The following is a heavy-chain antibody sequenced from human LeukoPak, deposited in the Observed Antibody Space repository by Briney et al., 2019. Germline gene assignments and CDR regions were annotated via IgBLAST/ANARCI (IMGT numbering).Heavy chain of an antibody. CDR1: GYTFTSYY. CDR2: INPSGGST. Sequence: ASVKVSCKASGYTFTSYYMHWVRQAPGQGLEWMGIINPSGGSTSYAQKFQGRVTMTRDMSTSTVYMELSSLRFEDTAVYYCARELANSSSSEGPPGYWGQGTLVTVSS. V-gene: IGHV1-46*01. D-gene: IGHD6-6*01. CDR3: ARELANSSSSEGPPGY. J-gene: IGHJ4*02.